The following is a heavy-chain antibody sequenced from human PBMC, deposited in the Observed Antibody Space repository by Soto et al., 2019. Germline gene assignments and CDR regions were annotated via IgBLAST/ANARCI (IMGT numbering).Heavy chain of an antibody. CDR3: ARGRKVGCDP. Sequence: QVQLQQWGAGLLKPSETLSLTCAVYGGSFSGYYWSWIRQPPGKGLEWIGESNHSGSTNYNPSLKSRVTISVDTSKNQFYLKLSSVTAADTAVYYCARGRKVGCDPWGQGTLVTVSS. J-gene: IGHJ5*02. CDR2: SNHSGST. V-gene: IGHV4-34*01. CDR1: GGSFSGYY.